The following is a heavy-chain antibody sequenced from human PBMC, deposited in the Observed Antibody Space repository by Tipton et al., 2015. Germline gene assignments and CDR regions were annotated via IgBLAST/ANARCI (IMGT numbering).Heavy chain of an antibody. Sequence: TLSLTCAVYGGSFDGGPFGDDFWSWIRQPPGKGLEWIGEINHSGGTNYSPSLKSRVAISIDTSKNQFSLQLSAVTAADTAVYFCARQSIGAFDAFDIWGQGTVVTVSS. CDR3: ARQSIGAFDAFDI. D-gene: IGHD1-26*01. CDR1: GGSFDGGPFGDDF. CDR2: INHSGGT. J-gene: IGHJ3*02. V-gene: IGHV4-34*01.